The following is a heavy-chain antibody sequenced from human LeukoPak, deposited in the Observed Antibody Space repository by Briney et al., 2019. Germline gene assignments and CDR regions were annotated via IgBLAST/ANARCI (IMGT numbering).Heavy chain of an antibody. CDR1: GFTFSSYA. J-gene: IGHJ4*02. V-gene: IGHV3-30-3*01. CDR3: AGTYCTNGVCPAVDY. CDR2: ISYDGSNK. D-gene: IGHD2-8*01. Sequence: GGSLRLSCAASGFTFSSYAMHWVRQAPGKGLEWVAVISYDGSNKYYADSVKGRFTISRDNSKNTLYLQMNSLRAEDTAVYYCAGTYCTNGVCPAVDYWGQGTLVTVSS.